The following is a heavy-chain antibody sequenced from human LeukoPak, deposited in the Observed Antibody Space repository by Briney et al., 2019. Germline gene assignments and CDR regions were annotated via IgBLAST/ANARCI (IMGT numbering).Heavy chain of an antibody. Sequence: SETLSLTCTVSGGSISSSSYYWGWIRQPPGKGLQWIGSIFYSGSSYYNPSLKSRVTISLDTSKNQFSLKLSSVTAADTAVYYCARGERWLQLPSFDYWGQGTLVTVSS. V-gene: IGHV4-39*01. CDR2: IFYSGSS. CDR1: GGSISSSSYY. D-gene: IGHD5-12*01. CDR3: ARGERWLQLPSFDY. J-gene: IGHJ4*02.